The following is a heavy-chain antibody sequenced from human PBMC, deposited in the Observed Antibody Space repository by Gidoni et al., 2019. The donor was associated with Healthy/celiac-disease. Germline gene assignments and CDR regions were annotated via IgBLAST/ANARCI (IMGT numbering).Heavy chain of an antibody. J-gene: IGHJ6*02. CDR1: GGSFSTYA. Sequence: QVQLVQSGAEVKKPGSSVKVSCKASGGSFSTYAISWVRQAPGQGLEWMGGIIPIFGTANYAQKFQGRVTITADKSTSTAYMELSSLRSEDTAVYYCAREDIVVVPAARRVYYYYGMDVWGQGTTVTVSS. CDR3: AREDIVVVPAARRVYYYYGMDV. D-gene: IGHD2-2*01. V-gene: IGHV1-69*06. CDR2: IIPIFGTA.